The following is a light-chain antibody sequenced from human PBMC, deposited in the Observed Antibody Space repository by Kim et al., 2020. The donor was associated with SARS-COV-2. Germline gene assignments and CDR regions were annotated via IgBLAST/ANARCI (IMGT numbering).Light chain of an antibody. CDR2: DVS. CDR3: SSYTTSNSWV. V-gene: IGLV2-14*03. CDR1: SSDVGYYNY. J-gene: IGLJ3*02. Sequence: GQSITISGTGTSSDVGYYNYVSWYQQHPGKAPKLMIYDVSKRPSGVSNRFSGSKSGNTASLTVSGLQAEDEADYYCSSYTTSNSWVFGGGTQLTVL.